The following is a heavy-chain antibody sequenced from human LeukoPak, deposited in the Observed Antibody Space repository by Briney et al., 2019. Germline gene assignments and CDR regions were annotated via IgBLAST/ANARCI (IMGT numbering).Heavy chain of an antibody. Sequence: GGSLRLSCAASGFTFSSYAMSWVRQAPGKGLEWVSAISGGGGSTYYADSVKGRSTISRDNSKNTLYLQMNSLRAEDTAVYCCASPYYDILTGYQTKYFQHWGQGTLVTVSS. CDR3: ASPYYDILTGYQTKYFQH. CDR2: ISGGGGST. D-gene: IGHD3-9*01. J-gene: IGHJ1*01. V-gene: IGHV3-23*01. CDR1: GFTFSSYA.